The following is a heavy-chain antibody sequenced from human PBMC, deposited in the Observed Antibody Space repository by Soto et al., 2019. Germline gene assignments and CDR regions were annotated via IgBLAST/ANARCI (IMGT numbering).Heavy chain of an antibody. V-gene: IGHV1-8*01. Sequence: QVQLVQSGAEVKKPGASVKVSCKTSGYIFTTYDINWVRQAAGQGLEWVGRINPNNGKTDYAENLQDRLTMTRDDSISTIYMELGSLTSDDTAVYYCAKDFGGLYNWFDPWGQGTLVIVSS. CDR2: INPNNGKT. CDR3: AKDFGGLYNWFDP. J-gene: IGHJ5*02. D-gene: IGHD3-16*01. CDR1: GYIFTTYD.